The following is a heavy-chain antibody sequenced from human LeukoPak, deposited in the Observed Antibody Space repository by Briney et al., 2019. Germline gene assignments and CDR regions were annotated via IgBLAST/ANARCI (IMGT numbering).Heavy chain of an antibody. CDR1: GFTFSSYG. J-gene: IGHJ4*02. V-gene: IGHV3-30*03. CDR2: ISYDGSNK. CDR3: ARDKRGYSYGILNY. D-gene: IGHD5-18*01. Sequence: GGSLRLSCAASGFTFSSYGMHWVRQAPGKGLEWVAVISYDGSNKYYADSVKGRFTISRDNSKNTLYLQMNSLIAEDPAVYYCARDKRGYSYGILNYWGQGTLVTVSS.